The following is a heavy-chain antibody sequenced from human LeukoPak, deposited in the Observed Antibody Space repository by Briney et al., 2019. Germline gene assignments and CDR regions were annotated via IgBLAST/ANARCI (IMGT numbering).Heavy chain of an antibody. Sequence: GGSLRLSCAASGFTFSSYSMNWVRQAPGKGLEWVSSISSSSSYMYYADSVKGRFTISRDNAKNSLYLQMNSLRAEDTALYYCARGYDFWSGYYDDGDYFDYWGQGTLVTVSS. CDR2: ISSSSSYM. V-gene: IGHV3-21*04. J-gene: IGHJ4*02. CDR1: GFTFSSYS. CDR3: ARGYDFWSGYYDDGDYFDY. D-gene: IGHD3-3*01.